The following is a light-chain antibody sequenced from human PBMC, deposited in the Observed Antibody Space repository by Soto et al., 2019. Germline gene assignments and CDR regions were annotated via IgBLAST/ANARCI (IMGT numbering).Light chain of an antibody. CDR1: GSNIGAGFD. CDR3: QSYDTVLSGPVV. V-gene: IGLV1-40*01. Sequence: QSVLTQPPSLSGAPGQNIIISCTGGGSNIGAGFDVHWYQQLPGTAPQLLIYGNTNRPSGVPDRFSGSKSGTSASLVITGLQADDEADYYCQSYDTVLSGPVVFGGGTKLTVL. CDR2: GNT. J-gene: IGLJ2*01.